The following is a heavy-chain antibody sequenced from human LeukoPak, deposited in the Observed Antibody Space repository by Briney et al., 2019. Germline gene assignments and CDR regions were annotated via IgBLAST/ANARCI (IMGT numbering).Heavy chain of an antibody. J-gene: IGHJ4*02. CDR1: GFTFSSYA. D-gene: IGHD3-16*02. CDR3: ARDGRYDYVWGSYRSAFYYFDY. CDR2: ISYDGSNK. Sequence: GGSLRLSCAASGFTFSSYAMHWVRQAPGKGLEWVAVISYDGSNKYYADSVKGRFAISRDNSKNTLYLQMNSLRAEDTAVYYCARDGRYDYVWGSYRSAFYYFDYWGQGTLVTVSS. V-gene: IGHV3-30*09.